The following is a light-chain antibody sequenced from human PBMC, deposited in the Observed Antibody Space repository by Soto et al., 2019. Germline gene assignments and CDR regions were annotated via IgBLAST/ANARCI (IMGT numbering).Light chain of an antibody. V-gene: IGKV1-39*01. CDR1: QSVSNY. J-gene: IGKJ1*01. CDR3: QQSFGLPHT. CDR2: GAS. Sequence: DIQITQAPSSLSANIGDRGTSTCRASQSVSNYLNWYQQIPGKAPNLLIYGASNLQSGVPSRFSGRGSGTLFTLTISSLQPEDSATYYCQQSFGLPHTFGQGTKVDI.